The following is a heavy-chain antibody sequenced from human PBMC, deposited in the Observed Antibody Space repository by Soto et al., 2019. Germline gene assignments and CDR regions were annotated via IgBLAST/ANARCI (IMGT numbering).Heavy chain of an antibody. CDR1: GGSISSYY. Sequence: SETLSLTCTVSGGSISSYYWSWIRQPPGKGLEWIGYIYYSGSTNYNPSLKSRVTISVDTSKNQFSLKLSSVTAADTAVYYCARETGTDLDYWGQGTLVTVSS. V-gene: IGHV4-59*01. J-gene: IGHJ4*02. D-gene: IGHD1-1*01. CDR3: ARETGTDLDY. CDR2: IYYSGST.